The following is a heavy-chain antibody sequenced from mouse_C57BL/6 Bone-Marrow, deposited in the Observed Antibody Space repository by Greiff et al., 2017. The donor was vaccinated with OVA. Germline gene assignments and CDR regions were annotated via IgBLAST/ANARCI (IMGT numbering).Heavy chain of an antibody. V-gene: IGHV1-82*01. CDR1: GYAFSSSW. D-gene: IGHD1-1*01. CDR3: ARKDGSRHWYFDV. Sequence: QVQLQQSGPELVKPGASVKISCKASGYAFSSSWMNWVKQRPGKGLEWIGRIYPGDGDTNYNGKFKGKATLTADKSSSTAYMQLSSLTSEDSAVYFCARKDGSRHWYFDVWGTGTTVTVSS. CDR2: IYPGDGDT. J-gene: IGHJ1*03.